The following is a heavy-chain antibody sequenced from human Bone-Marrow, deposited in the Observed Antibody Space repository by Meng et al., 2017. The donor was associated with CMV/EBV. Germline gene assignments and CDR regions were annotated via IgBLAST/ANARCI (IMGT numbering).Heavy chain of an antibody. V-gene: IGHV4-31*03. CDR3: ARLQPYDFWSGYHRVHFDY. J-gene: IGHJ4*02. D-gene: IGHD3-3*01. CDR2: IYYSGST. CDR1: GGSINSGGYY. Sequence: SETLSLTCRVSGGSINSGGYYWSWIRQHPGKGLEWIGYIYYSGSTYYNPSLKSRVTISVDTSKNQLSLKLSSVTAADTAVYYCARLQPYDFWSGYHRVHFDYWGQGTLVTVSS.